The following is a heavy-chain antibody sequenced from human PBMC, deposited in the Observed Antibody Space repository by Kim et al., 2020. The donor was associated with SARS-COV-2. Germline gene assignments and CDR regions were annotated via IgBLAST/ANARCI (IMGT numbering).Heavy chain of an antibody. CDR3: AGGRPHYGMDV. CDR2: IYYSGST. CDR1: GGSISSDY. V-gene: IGHV4-59*13. Sequence: SETLSLTCTVSGGSISSDYWSWIRQPPGKGLEWIGYIYYSGSTNYNPSLKSRVTISVDTSKNQFSLKLSSVTAADTAVYYCAGGRPHYGMDVWGQGTTVTVSS. J-gene: IGHJ6*02.